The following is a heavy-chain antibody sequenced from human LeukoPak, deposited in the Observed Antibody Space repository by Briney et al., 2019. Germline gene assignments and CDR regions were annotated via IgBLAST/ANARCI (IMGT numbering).Heavy chain of an antibody. CDR1: GGSISSSSYY. Sequence: SETLSLTCTVSGGSISSSSYYWGWIRQPPGKGLEWIGSIYYSCSTYYNPALKSRVTISVDTSKNQYSLKLSSVTAADTAVYYCARESIAARRYYYYMDVWGKGTTVTVSS. CDR2: IYYSCST. D-gene: IGHD6-6*01. CDR3: ARESIAARRYYYYMDV. J-gene: IGHJ6*03. V-gene: IGHV4-39*02.